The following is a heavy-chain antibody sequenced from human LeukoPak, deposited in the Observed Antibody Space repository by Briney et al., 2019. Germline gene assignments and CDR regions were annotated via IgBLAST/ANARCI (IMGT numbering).Heavy chain of an antibody. D-gene: IGHD3-10*01. CDR1: GFTFTSYS. CDR3: ARDISPSYFGSFDY. J-gene: IGHJ4*02. CDR2: ISYEGSKK. Sequence: GGSLRLSCAASGFTFTSYSMSWVRQAPGKGLEWVALISYEGSKKYYADFVKGRFTISRDNSKNTLYLQMNSLRAEDTAVYYCARDISPSYFGSFDYGGQGTLVTVSS. V-gene: IGHV3-30*03.